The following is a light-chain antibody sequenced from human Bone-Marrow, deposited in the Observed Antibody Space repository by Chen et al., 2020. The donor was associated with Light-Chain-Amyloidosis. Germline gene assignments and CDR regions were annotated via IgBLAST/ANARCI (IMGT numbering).Light chain of an antibody. CDR2: RDT. J-gene: IGLJ2*01. Sequence: SYELTQPPSVSVSPGQTASITCSGDDLPTKYAYWYQQNPGQAPVLVIHRDTERTSGISERFSGSSSGTTATLTISGVQAEDEADYHCQSADSSGTYEVIFGGGTKLTVL. V-gene: IGLV3-25*03. CDR1: DLPTKY. CDR3: QSADSSGTYEVI.